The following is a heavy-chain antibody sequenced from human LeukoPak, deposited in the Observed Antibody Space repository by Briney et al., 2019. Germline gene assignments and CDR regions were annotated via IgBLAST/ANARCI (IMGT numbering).Heavy chain of an antibody. V-gene: IGHV3-53*01. CDR3: AKTPVPRPGDWWYFDL. D-gene: IGHD3/OR15-3a*01. Sequence: GGSLRLSCAASGFTVSTTHMSWVRQAPGKGLEWASVIYSGGDTYYSDSVKGRFTISRDNFKNSLYLQMNNLRAEDTAVYYCAKTPVPRPGDWWYFDLWGRGTRVTVSS. CDR1: GFTVSTTH. CDR2: IYSGGDT. J-gene: IGHJ2*01.